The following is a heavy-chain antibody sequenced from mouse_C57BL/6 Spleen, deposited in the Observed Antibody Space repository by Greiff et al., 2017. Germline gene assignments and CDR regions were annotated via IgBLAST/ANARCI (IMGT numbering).Heavy chain of an antibody. V-gene: IGHV1-61*01. J-gene: IGHJ2*01. CDR1: GYTLTSYW. CDR3: ARDYCNFYGGY. CDR2: IYPSDSET. Sequence: VQLQQPGAEPVRPGSTVKLSCKASGYTLTSYWMDWVKQRPGQGLEWIGNIYPSDSETHYNQKFKEKATLTVDKSSSTAYMQLSSRTSEDSAVYYCARDYCNFYGGYWGQGTTLAVSS. D-gene: IGHD2-1*01.